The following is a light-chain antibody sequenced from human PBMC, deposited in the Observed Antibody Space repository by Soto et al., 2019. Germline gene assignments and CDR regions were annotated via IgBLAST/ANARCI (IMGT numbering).Light chain of an antibody. CDR1: QDINSF. V-gene: IGKV1-12*01. Sequence: DIRMTQSPSSVSASFGDGVTITCRASQDINSFLAWYQQKTGKAPKLLIYAASTLHIGVPSRFRGSGPGTAFPLTISSLQPEDFATYYCQQSYSTPRTFGQGTKV. CDR3: QQSYSTPRT. CDR2: AAS. J-gene: IGKJ1*01.